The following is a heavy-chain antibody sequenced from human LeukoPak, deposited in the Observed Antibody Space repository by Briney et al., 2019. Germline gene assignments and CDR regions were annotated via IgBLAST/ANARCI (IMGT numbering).Heavy chain of an antibody. CDR2: ISTSGRTI. V-gene: IGHV3-48*03. CDR1: GFTFSSYE. J-gene: IGHJ4*02. Sequence: GGSLRLSCAASGFTFSSYEMNWVRQAPGKGLEWVSYISTSGRTIYYADSVKGRFTISRDNAKNSLYLQMNSLRAEDTAVYYCSEFDSSGYYYDYWGQGTLVTVSS. CDR3: SEFDSSGYYYDY. D-gene: IGHD3-22*01.